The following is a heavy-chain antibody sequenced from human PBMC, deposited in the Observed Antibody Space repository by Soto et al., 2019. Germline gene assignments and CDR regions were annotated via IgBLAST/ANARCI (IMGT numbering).Heavy chain of an antibody. CDR3: ARGVTVFGLVSRFWFDP. V-gene: IGHV4-30-4*01. Sequence: SETLSLTCNVSGGSISSGDYSWSWVRQSPGKGLEWIGHIYNSGITYYNPSLKSRVVISIDTSRNQFSLRLNSLTAADRAVYFCARGVTVFGLVSRFWFDPWGQGSVVTVSS. D-gene: IGHD3-3*01. CDR2: IYNSGIT. J-gene: IGHJ5*02. CDR1: GGSISSGDYS.